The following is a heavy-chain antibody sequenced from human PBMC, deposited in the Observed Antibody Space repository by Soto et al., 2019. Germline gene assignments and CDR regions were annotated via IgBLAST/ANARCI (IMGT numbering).Heavy chain of an antibody. CDR3: ARHCDDSSGYHDAFDI. Sequence: SETLSLTCTVSGGSISSGNYYWSWIRQPPGKGLEWIGFISYSGTTHYSASLRSRVSISVDTSKNQFSLDLSSVTAADTAVYYCARHCDDSSGYHDAFDIWGQGTMVTVSS. CDR1: GGSISSGNYY. V-gene: IGHV4-30-4*01. CDR2: ISYSGTT. D-gene: IGHD3-22*01. J-gene: IGHJ3*02.